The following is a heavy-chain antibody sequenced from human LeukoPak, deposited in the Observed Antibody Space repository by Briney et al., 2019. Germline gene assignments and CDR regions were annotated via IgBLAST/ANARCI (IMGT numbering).Heavy chain of an antibody. Sequence: SETLSLICTVSGGSISSGGYYWSWIRQHPGKGLEWIGYIYYSGSTYYNPSLESRVTISVDTSKNQFSLKLSSVTAADTAVYYCARVKRYCSSTSCPGDYFDYWGQGTLVTVSS. CDR3: ARVKRYCSSTSCPGDYFDY. CDR2: IYYSGST. CDR1: GGSISSGGYY. D-gene: IGHD2-2*01. V-gene: IGHV4-31*03. J-gene: IGHJ4*02.